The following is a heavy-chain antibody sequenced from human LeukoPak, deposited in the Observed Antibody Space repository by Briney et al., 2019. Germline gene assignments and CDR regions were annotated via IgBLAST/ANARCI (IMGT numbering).Heavy chain of an antibody. CDR1: GFTFSTYG. Sequence: HPGGSLRLSCAASGFTFSTYGMHWVRQAPGKGLEWVAVISYDGNSQYYPDSVKGRFTISRDNSKNTLYLQMNSLRLEDTAVYYCAQEDVGGEPPGYWGQGTLVTVSS. V-gene: IGHV3-30*18. D-gene: IGHD3-10*01. CDR2: ISYDGNSQ. J-gene: IGHJ4*02. CDR3: AQEDVGGEPPGY.